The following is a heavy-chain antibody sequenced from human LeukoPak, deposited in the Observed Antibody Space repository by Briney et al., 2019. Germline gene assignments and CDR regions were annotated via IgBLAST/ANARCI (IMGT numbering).Heavy chain of an antibody. Sequence: PSETLSLTCTVSGYSISSDYYWGWIRQPPGKGLEWIGTIYYSGSTYYNPSLKSRVTISVDTSKNQFSLKLSSVTAADTAVFYCARHFYDYGSGKLKYMDVWGKGTTVTISS. CDR1: GYSISSDYY. V-gene: IGHV4-38-2*02. CDR2: IYYSGST. CDR3: ARHFYDYGSGKLKYMDV. D-gene: IGHD3-10*01. J-gene: IGHJ6*03.